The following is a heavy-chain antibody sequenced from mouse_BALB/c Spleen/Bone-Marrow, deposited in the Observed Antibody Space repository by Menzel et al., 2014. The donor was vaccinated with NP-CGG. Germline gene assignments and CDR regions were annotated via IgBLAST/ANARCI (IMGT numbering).Heavy chain of an antibody. Sequence: VKLVESGPGLVAPSQSLSITCTVSGFSLSRYSIHWVRQPPGKGLEWLGMIWGGGSTDYNSALKSRLSISKDNSKSQVFLKMNSLQTDDTAMYYRARKNSSYVGAMDYWGQGTSVTVSS. J-gene: IGHJ4*01. D-gene: IGHD1-1*01. CDR2: IWGGGST. V-gene: IGHV2-6-4*01. CDR3: ARKNSSYVGAMDY. CDR1: GFSLSRYS.